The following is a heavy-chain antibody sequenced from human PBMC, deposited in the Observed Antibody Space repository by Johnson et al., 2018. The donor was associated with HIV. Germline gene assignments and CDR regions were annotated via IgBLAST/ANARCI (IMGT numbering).Heavy chain of an antibody. CDR2: INWNGGST. D-gene: IGHD5-24*01. CDR3: ARACRDGYTCDVFDI. CDR1: GFTFDDYG. J-gene: IGHJ3*02. V-gene: IGHV3-20*04. Sequence: VQLVESGGGLVQPGGSLRLSCAASGFTFDDYGMSWVRQAPGKGLEWVSGINWNGGSTGYADSVQGRFTISRDNAKNSLYLQMNSLRAEDTAVYYCARACRDGYTCDVFDIWGQGTLVTVSS.